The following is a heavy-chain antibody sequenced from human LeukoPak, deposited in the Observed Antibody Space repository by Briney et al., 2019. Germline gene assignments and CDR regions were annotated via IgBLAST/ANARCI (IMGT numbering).Heavy chain of an antibody. Sequence: SQTLSLTCTVSGGSISSGGYYWSWIRQHRGKGLEWIGYIYYSGSTYYNPSLKSRVTISVDTSKNQFSLKLSSVTAADTAVYYCARNRRYSYGFDYSGQGTLVTVSS. CDR3: ARNRRYSYGFDY. CDR2: IYYSGST. J-gene: IGHJ4*02. D-gene: IGHD5-18*01. V-gene: IGHV4-31*03. CDR1: GGSISSGGYY.